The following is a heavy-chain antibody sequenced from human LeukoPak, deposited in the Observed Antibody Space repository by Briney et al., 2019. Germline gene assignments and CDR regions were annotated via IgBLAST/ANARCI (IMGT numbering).Heavy chain of an antibody. V-gene: IGHV3-53*01. J-gene: IGHJ4*02. D-gene: IGHD6-13*01. CDR1: GFTVSSNS. CDR2: IYSDNT. CDR3: AKRGLAAALFR. Sequence: GGSLRLSCTVSGFTVSSNSMSWVRQAPGKGLEWVSFIYSDNTHYSDSVKGRFTISRDNSKNTLYLQMNSLRAEDTAVYYCAKRGLAAALFRWGQGTLVTVSS.